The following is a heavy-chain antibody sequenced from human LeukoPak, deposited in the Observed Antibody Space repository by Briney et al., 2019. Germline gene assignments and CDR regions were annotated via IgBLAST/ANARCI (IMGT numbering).Heavy chain of an antibody. CDR2: ISSSGSTI. CDR1: GFTFSSYS. J-gene: IGHJ5*02. V-gene: IGHV3-48*04. Sequence: PGGSLRLSCAASGFTFSSYSMNWVRQAPGKGLEWVSYISSSGSTIYYADSVKGRFTISRDNAKNSLYLQMNSLRAEDTAVYYCAREGGSSSWYGILPYGFDPWGQGTLVTVSS. D-gene: IGHD6-13*01. CDR3: AREGGSSSWYGILPYGFDP.